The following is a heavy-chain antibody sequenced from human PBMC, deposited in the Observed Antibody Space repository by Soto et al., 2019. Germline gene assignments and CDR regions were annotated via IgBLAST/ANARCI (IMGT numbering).Heavy chain of an antibody. CDR2: INPSGGST. D-gene: IGHD3-10*01. CDR3: ARDRRYYGSGSYYEFDY. Sequence: ASVKVSCQASGYTFPGYYMHWVRQAPGQGLEWMGIINPSGGSTSYEQKFQGRFAMTRDTSTSKVYMELRSLRSEDTAVYYCARDRRYYGSGSYYEFDYCGQGTLVTVSS. CDR1: GYTFPGYY. J-gene: IGHJ4*02. V-gene: IGHV1-46*01.